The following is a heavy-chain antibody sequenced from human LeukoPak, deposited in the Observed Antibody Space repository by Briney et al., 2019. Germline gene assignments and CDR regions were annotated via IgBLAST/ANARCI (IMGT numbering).Heavy chain of an antibody. J-gene: IGHJ5*02. D-gene: IGHD4-17*01. Sequence: PGGSLRLSCAASGFTFSSYAMSWVRQAPGKGLEWVSAISGSGGSTYYADSVKGRFTISRDNSKNTLYLQMNSLRAEDTAVYYCAKDFNDYGDYEWFDPWGQGTLVTVSS. CDR2: ISGSGGST. CDR3: AKDFNDYGDYEWFDP. V-gene: IGHV3-23*01. CDR1: GFTFSSYA.